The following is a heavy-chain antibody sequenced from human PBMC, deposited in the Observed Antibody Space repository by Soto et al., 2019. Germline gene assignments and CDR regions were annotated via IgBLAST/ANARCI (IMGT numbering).Heavy chain of an antibody. Sequence: EVQLVESGGGLVQPGGSLRLSCAASGFILSDHYMDWVRQAPGKGLEWVGRSRNKANSYTTEYVASVKGRFTISRDESKYSLYLQMNSLRTEDTAVYYCASAAPPFQHWGQGTLVTVSS. J-gene: IGHJ1*01. CDR3: ASAAPPFQH. CDR1: GFILSDHY. CDR2: SRNKANSYTT. D-gene: IGHD6-25*01. V-gene: IGHV3-72*01.